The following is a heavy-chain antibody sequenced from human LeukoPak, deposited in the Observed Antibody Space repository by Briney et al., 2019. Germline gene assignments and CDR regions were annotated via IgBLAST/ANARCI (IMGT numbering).Heavy chain of an antibody. CDR1: GDSVSSNSAA. CDR2: TYYRSKWYN. D-gene: IGHD6-13*01. J-gene: IGHJ4*02. Sequence: SQTLSLTCAISGDSVSSNSAAWNWIRQFPSRGLEWLGRTYYRSKWYNDYAVSVKSRITINPDTSKNQFSLQLNSVTPEDTAVYYCARARRGIAAAGPFDFDYWGQGTLVTVSS. V-gene: IGHV6-1*01. CDR3: ARARRGIAAAGPFDFDY.